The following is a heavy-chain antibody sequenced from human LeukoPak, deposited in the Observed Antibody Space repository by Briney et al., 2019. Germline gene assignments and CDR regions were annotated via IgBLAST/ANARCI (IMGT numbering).Heavy chain of an antibody. CDR3: ARNFEYDPFDY. Sequence: SETLSLTCTVSGGSISSYYWSWIRQPPGKGLEWIGYIYYSGSTNYNPSLKSRVTISVDTSKNQFSLKLSSVTAADTAVYYCARNFEYDPFDYWGQGTLVTVSS. V-gene: IGHV4-59*01. D-gene: IGHD1-1*01. CDR2: IYYSGST. J-gene: IGHJ4*02. CDR1: GGSISSYY.